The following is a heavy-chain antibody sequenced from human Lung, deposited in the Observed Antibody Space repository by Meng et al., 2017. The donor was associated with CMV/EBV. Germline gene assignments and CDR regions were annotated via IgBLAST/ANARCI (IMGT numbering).Heavy chain of an antibody. CDR3: ARGRGFWSGSRYYYYGMDV. Sequence: GSLRLSCAVYGGSFSGYYWSWIRQPPGKGLEWIGEINHSGSTNYNPSLKSRVTISVDTSKNQFSLKLSSVTAADTAVNYCARGRGFWSGSRYYYYGMDVWGQGTTVTVSS. J-gene: IGHJ6*02. CDR2: INHSGST. CDR1: GGSFSGYY. V-gene: IGHV4-34*01. D-gene: IGHD3-3*01.